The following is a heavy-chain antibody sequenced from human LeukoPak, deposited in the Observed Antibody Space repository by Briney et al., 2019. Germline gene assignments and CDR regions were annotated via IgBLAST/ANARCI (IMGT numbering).Heavy chain of an antibody. CDR1: GFTFSSYS. CDR2: ISSSSSTI. J-gene: IGHJ3*02. V-gene: IGHV3-48*01. CDR3: ARVRAYGSRAFDI. Sequence: PGGSLRLSCAASGFTFSSYSMNWVRQAPGKGLEWVPYISSSSSTIYYADSVKGRFTISRDNAKNSLYLQMNSLRAEDTAVYYCARVRAYGSRAFDIWGQGTMVTVSS. D-gene: IGHD3-10*01.